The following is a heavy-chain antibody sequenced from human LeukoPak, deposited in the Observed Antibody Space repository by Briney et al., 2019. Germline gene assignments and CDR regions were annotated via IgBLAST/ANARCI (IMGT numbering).Heavy chain of an antibody. CDR1: GYTFTSSG. V-gene: IGHV1-18*01. D-gene: IGHD6-19*01. CDR3: ARYEYSSGCYHHGYYYFYMDV. J-gene: IGHJ6*03. Sequence: ASVKVSCKASGYTFTSSGISWVRQAPGQGLERMGWISAYNGNTNYAQKLQGRVTMTTDTSTSTAYMELRSLRSDDTAVYYCARYEYSSGCYHHGYYYFYMDVWGKGSTVTVSS. CDR2: ISAYNGNT.